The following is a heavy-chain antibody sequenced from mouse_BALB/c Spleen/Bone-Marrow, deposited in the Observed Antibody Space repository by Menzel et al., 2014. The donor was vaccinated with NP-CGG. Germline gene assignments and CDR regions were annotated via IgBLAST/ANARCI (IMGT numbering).Heavy chain of an antibody. V-gene: IGHV3-8*02. J-gene: IGHJ2*01. CDR3: ARLGGYGPYFDY. Sequence: DVQLQESGPSLVKPSQTLSLTCSVTGDSITSGYWNWIRKFPGNKLEYMGYISYSGSTYFNPSLKSRISITRDTSKNXYYLQLNSVTTEDTATYYCARLGGYGPYFDYWGQGTTLTVSS. D-gene: IGHD1-1*02. CDR1: GDSITSGY. CDR2: ISYSGST.